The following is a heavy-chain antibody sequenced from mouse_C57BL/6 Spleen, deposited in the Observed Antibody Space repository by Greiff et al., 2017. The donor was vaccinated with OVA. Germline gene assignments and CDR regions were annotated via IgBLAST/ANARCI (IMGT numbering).Heavy chain of an antibody. CDR2: ISSGSSTI. Sequence: DVMLVESGGGLVKPGGSLKLSCAASGFTFSDYGMHWVRQAPEKGLEWVAYISSGSSTIYYADTVKGRFTISRDNAKNTLFLQMTSLRSEDTAMYYCARDSNPGMDYWGQGTSVTVSS. J-gene: IGHJ4*01. D-gene: IGHD2-5*01. CDR3: ARDSNPGMDY. V-gene: IGHV5-17*01. CDR1: GFTFSDYG.